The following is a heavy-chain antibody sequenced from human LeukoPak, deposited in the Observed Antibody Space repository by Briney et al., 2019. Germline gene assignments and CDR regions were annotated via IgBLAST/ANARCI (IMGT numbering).Heavy chain of an antibody. CDR3: ARLDIVVVVAAPFDI. Sequence: SETLSLTCTVSGGSISSSNYYWGWIRQPPGKGLEWIGNIDYNEITYYNPSLKSRVTISVDTSKNQFSLKLSSVTAADTAVYYCARLDIVVVVAAPFDIWGQGTMVTVSS. CDR1: GGSISSSNYY. V-gene: IGHV4-39*07. J-gene: IGHJ3*02. CDR2: IDYNEIT. D-gene: IGHD2-15*01.